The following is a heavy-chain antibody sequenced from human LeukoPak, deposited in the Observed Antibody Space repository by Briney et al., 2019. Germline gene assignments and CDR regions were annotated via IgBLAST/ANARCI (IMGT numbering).Heavy chain of an antibody. CDR2: INGDGSDI. V-gene: IGHV3-74*01. CDR1: GLTFRNYW. J-gene: IGHJ4*02. Sequence: PGGSLRLSCAVSGLTFRNYWMHWVRQAPGKGLVWVSRINGDGSDISYADSVKGRFTISRDNAKNTLSLQMNSLTDDDTALDYCTGGFGHNWSPFENWGQGTLVTVSS. CDR3: TGGFGHNWSPFEN. D-gene: IGHD1-1*01.